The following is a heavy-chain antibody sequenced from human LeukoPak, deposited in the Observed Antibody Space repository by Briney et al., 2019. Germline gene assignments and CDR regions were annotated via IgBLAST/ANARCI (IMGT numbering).Heavy chain of an antibody. V-gene: IGHV4-39*01. CDR2: LYYGGNT. CDR3: ARHVVGPGYSSVPNLDY. Sequence: PSETLSLTCSVSGASISSGNYYWAWLPQPPGKGLKWIVNLYYGGNTNYNLSLESRVSVAMYTYRTHLSVSLTSVTDAATAYCSCARHVVGPGYSSVPNLDYWGQGTDVSVSS. J-gene: IGHJ4*02. D-gene: IGHD2-21*01. CDR1: GASISSGNYY.